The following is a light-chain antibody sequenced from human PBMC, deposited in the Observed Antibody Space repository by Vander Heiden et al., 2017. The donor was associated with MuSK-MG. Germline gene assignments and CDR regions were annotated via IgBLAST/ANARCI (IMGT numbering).Light chain of an antibody. Sequence: LERPGQSPHLLIYLGSNRASGVPDRFSGSGSGTDFTLKISRVEAEDVGVYYCMQASNLYTFGQGTKLEIK. CDR2: LGS. J-gene: IGKJ2*01. CDR3: MQASNLYT. V-gene: IGKV2-28*01.